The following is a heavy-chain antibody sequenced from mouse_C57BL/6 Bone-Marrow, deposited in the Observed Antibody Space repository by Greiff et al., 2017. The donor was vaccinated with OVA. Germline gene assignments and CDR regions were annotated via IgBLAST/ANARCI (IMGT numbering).Heavy chain of an antibody. CDR1: GYTFTSYW. J-gene: IGHJ3*01. CDR2: INPSNGGT. D-gene: IGHD2-3*01. CDR3: AASIYDGYYGAWFAY. V-gene: IGHV1-53*01. Sequence: QVQLQQSGTELVKPGASVKLSCKASGYTFTSYWMHWVKQRPGQGLEWIGNINPSNGGTNYNEKFKSKATLTVDKSSSTAYMQLSSLTSEDSAVYYCAASIYDGYYGAWFAYWGQGTLVTVSA.